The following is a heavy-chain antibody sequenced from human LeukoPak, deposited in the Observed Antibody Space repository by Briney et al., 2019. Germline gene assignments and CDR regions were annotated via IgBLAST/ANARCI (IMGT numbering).Heavy chain of an antibody. Sequence: GRSLRLSCAASGFTFSNYGMHWVRQAPGKGLKWVAVISYDGSNKYYADSVKGRFTISRDNSKNTLYLQMNSLRAEDTAVYYCAKDRAAAGMGYFDYWGQGTLVTVSS. CDR3: AKDRAAAGMGYFDY. CDR2: ISYDGSNK. J-gene: IGHJ4*02. CDR1: GFTFSNYG. V-gene: IGHV3-30*18. D-gene: IGHD6-13*01.